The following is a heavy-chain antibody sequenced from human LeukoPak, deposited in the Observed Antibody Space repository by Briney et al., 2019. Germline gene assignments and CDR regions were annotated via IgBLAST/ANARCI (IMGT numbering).Heavy chain of an antibody. CDR3: AKEDTAMVTLSH. CDR1: GFTFSSYS. Sequence: GGSLRLSCAASGFTFSSYSMNWVRQAPGKGLEWVSSISSSSSYIYYADSVKGRFTISRDNFKDSLYLQMNSLRTDDTALYYCAKEDTAMVTLSHWGQGTLVTVSS. V-gene: IGHV3-21*04. J-gene: IGHJ4*02. D-gene: IGHD5-18*01. CDR2: ISSSSSYI.